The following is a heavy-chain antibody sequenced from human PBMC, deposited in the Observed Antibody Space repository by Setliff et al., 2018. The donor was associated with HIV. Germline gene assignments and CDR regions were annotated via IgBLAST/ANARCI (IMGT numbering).Heavy chain of an antibody. V-gene: IGHV3-23*03. J-gene: IGHJ6*03. D-gene: IGHD3-10*01. Sequence: TFSSYAMHWVRQAPGKGLEWVSVIYSGGSTYYADSVKGRFTISRDDSKNTVYLQMNSLRAEDTAVYYCAREWRGRYYYYMDVWGKGTTVTVSS. CDR1: TFSSYA. CDR3: AREWRGRYYYYMDV. CDR2: IYSGGST.